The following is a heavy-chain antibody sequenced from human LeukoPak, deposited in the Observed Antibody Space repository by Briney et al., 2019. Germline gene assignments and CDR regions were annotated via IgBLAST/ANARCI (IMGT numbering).Heavy chain of an antibody. D-gene: IGHD3-22*01. CDR3: ARGVGYYDSSGYHFDY. CDR2: INPSCGST. J-gene: IGHJ4*02. V-gene: IGHV1-46*01. CDR1: GYTFTSYY. Sequence: ASVKVSCKASGYTFTSYYMHWVRQAPSQGREWMGIINPSCGSTSYAQKCQGRVTTTKETSTSTVYMELSSLRSEDTAVYYCARGVGYYDSSGYHFDYWGQGTLVTVSS.